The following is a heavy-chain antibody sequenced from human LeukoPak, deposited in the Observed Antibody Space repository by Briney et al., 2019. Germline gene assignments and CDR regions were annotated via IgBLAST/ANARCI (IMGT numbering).Heavy chain of an antibody. J-gene: IGHJ5*02. Sequence: PSETLSLTCTVSGGSIGSYYWSWIRQPPGKGLEWIGYIYYSGSTNYNPSLKSRVTISVDTSKNQFSLKLSSVTAADTAVYYCARGLRNWFDPWGQGTLVTVSS. D-gene: IGHD4/OR15-4a*01. CDR1: GGSIGSYY. CDR3: ARGLRNWFDP. V-gene: IGHV4-59*01. CDR2: IYYSGST.